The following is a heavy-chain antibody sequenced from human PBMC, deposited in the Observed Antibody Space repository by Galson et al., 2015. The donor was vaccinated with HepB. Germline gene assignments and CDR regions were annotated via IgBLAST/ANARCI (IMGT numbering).Heavy chain of an antibody. J-gene: IGHJ4*02. CDR2: IRSKAYGRKK. Sequence: SLRLSCAASGFNFSDYAMSRFRQAPGKGLEWVGFIRSKAYGRKKEYAASVRVRFTISRDDSKSNSYLQMNSLKTEDTAVYYCTRDQPDPNIYCSSTSCYIFHYLCQGTLVTVSS. CDR3: TRDQPDPNIYCSSTSCYIFHY. V-gene: IGHV3-49*03. D-gene: IGHD2-2*02. CDR1: GFNFSDYA.